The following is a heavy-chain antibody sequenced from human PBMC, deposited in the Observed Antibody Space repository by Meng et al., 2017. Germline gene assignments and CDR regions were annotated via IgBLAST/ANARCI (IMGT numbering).Heavy chain of an antibody. CDR1: GYTFTSYD. J-gene: IGHJ4*02. Sequence: VVLVQVWAGVKKAGASVKVSCKASGYTFTSYDINWVRQATGQGLEWMGWMNPNSGNTGYAQKFQGRVTMTRNTSISTAYMELSSLRSEDTAVYYCARLGARGYSGYTPYYFDYWGQGTLVTVSS. D-gene: IGHD5-12*01. V-gene: IGHV1-8*01. CDR3: ARLGARGYSGYTPYYFDY. CDR2: MNPNSGNT.